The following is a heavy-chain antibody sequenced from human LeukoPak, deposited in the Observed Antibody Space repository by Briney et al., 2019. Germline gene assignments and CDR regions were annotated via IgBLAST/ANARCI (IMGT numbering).Heavy chain of an antibody. J-gene: IGHJ4*02. CDR3: ARKGDSSSCFDY. CDR2: ISSSSRYI. CDR1: GFTFSSYS. V-gene: IGHV3-21*01. Sequence: GGSLRLSCAASGFTFSSYSMNWVRQAPGKGLEWVSSISSSSRYIYYADSVKGRFTISRDNAKNSLYLQMNSLRAEDTAVYYCARKGDSSSCFDYWGQGTLVTVSS. D-gene: IGHD6-13*01.